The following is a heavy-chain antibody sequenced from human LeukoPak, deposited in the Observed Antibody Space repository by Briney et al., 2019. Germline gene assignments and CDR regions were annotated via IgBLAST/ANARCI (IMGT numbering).Heavy chain of an antibody. V-gene: IGHV3-7*01. Sequence: PGGSLRLSCAASGFIFSSYWMSWVRQAPGKGLEWVANIKQDGTEKYSVDSVKGRFTISRDNAKNSLYLLMNSLRVEDTAVYYCARDKQGTPLFNTETRLDSWGQGTLVTVSS. CDR3: ARDKQGTPLFNTETRLDS. CDR2: IKQDGTEK. J-gene: IGHJ4*02. D-gene: IGHD2-15*01. CDR1: GFIFSSYW.